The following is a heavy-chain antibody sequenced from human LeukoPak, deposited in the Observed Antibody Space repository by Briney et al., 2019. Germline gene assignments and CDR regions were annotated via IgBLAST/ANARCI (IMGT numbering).Heavy chain of an antibody. CDR3: AKDRASGDPHH. J-gene: IGHJ5*02. Sequence: PGASLRLSCAASGFTFSSYAMSWVRRAPGKGLEWVSAISGSGGSTYYADSVKGRFAISRDNSKNTLYLQMNSLRAEDTAVYYCAKDRASGDPHHWGQGTLVTVSS. D-gene: IGHD4-17*01. CDR2: ISGSGGST. CDR1: GFTFSSYA. V-gene: IGHV3-23*01.